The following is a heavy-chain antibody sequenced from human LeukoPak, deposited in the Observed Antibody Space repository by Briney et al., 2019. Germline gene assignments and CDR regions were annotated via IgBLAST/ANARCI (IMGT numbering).Heavy chain of an antibody. Sequence: GASVKVSCKASGYRFTSTYMHWVRQAPGQGLEWMGWINPNSGGTNYAQKFQGRVTMTRDTSISTAYMELSRLRSDDTAVYYCARGVAMIVVVINDAFDIWGQGTMVTVSS. CDR1: GYRFTSTY. CDR3: ARGVAMIVVVINDAFDI. J-gene: IGHJ3*02. D-gene: IGHD3-22*01. CDR2: INPNSGGT. V-gene: IGHV1-2*02.